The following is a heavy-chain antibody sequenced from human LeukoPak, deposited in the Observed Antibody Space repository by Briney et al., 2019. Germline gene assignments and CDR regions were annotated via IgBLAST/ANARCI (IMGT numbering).Heavy chain of an antibody. CDR3: ARDIAAAGEHYYYYYMDV. CDR1: GYSISSGYY. J-gene: IGHJ6*03. D-gene: IGHD6-13*01. Sequence: SETLSLTCTVSGYSISSGYYWGWIRQPPGKGLEWIGSIYHSGSTYYNPSLKSRVTISVDTSKNQFSLKLSSVTAADTAVYYCARDIAAAGEHYYYYYMDVWGQGTTVTVSS. V-gene: IGHV4-38-2*02. CDR2: IYHSGST.